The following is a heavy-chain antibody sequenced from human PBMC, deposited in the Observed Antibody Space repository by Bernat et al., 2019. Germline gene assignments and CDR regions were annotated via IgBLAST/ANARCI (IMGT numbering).Heavy chain of an antibody. V-gene: IGHV1-3*01. CDR1: GYTFTSYA. CDR2: INAGNGNT. J-gene: IGHJ3*02. Sequence: QVQLVQSGAEVKKPGASVKVSCKASGYTFTSYAMHWVRQAPGQRLEWMGWINAGNGNTKYSRKFQGRVTITRDTSASTAYMELSSLRSEDTAVYYCASNWNDAAAFDIWGQGTMVTVSS. CDR3: ASNWNDAAAFDI. D-gene: IGHD1-20*01.